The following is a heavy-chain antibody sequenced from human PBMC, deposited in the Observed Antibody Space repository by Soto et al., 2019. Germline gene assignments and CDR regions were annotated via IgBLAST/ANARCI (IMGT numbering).Heavy chain of an antibody. CDR2: IRSNTAIT. CDR1: GFSFNAYV. J-gene: IGHJ4*02. V-gene: IGHV3-23*01. Sequence: GGSLRLSCVAAGFSFNAYVMAWVRQAPGKGLEWVSAIRSNTAITHYPDSMRGRFTISRVNSENTIFLQMHSLRVEDSAAYFCVKASDGAWPYYFDSWGQGTLVTVSS. CDR3: VKASDGAWPYYFDS. D-gene: IGHD5-12*01.